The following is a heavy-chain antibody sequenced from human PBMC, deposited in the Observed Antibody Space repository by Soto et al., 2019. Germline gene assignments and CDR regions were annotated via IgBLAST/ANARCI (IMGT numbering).Heavy chain of an antibody. D-gene: IGHD2-21*01. CDR1: GYTFVDYF. Sequence: GASVKVSCKTSGYTFVDYFIHWVRQAPGQGLEWMGIISLRHHSTSYAQKFQDRLSVTRDPSSTTIYMELSSLRSEDTAVYYCARELYSCGAECPYCMAYWGQGTPVTVTS. J-gene: IGHJ4*02. V-gene: IGHV1-46*01. CDR2: ISLRHHST. CDR3: ARELYSCGAECPYCMAY.